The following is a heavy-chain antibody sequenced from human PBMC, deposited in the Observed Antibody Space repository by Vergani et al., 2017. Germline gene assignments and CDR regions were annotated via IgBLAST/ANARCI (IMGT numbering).Heavy chain of an antibody. CDR2: IIPIFGTA. D-gene: IGHD3-3*01. J-gene: IGHJ5*02. CDR1: GGTFSSYA. V-gene: IGHV1-69*01. Sequence: QVQLVQSGAEVKKPGSSVKVSCKASGGTFSSYAISWVRQAPGQGLEWMGGIIPIFGTANYAQKFQGRVTITADESTSTAYMELSSLRSEETAVYYCARMKVRDFWSGNWFDPWGQGTLVTVSS. CDR3: ARMKVRDFWSGNWFDP.